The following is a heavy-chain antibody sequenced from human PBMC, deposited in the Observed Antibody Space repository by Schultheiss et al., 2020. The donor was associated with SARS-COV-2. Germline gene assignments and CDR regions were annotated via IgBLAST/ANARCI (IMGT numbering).Heavy chain of an antibody. Sequence: SQTLSLTCTVSGGSISSYYWSWIRQPPGKVLEWIGYISDSGSTNYNPSLKRRVTISVDTSKNQFSLKLSSVTAADTAVYYCARGDWNDVGYWGQGTLVTVSS. D-gene: IGHD1-1*01. CDR3: ARGDWNDVGY. CDR2: ISDSGST. V-gene: IGHV4-59*01. CDR1: GGSISSYY. J-gene: IGHJ4*02.